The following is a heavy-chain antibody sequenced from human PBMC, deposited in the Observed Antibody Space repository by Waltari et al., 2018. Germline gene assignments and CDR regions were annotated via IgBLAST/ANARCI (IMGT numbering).Heavy chain of an antibody. J-gene: IGHJ6*03. CDR1: GFTFSHHA. D-gene: IGHD3-22*01. CDR2: ISGSGDIT. V-gene: IGHV3-23*04. Sequence: QLVESGGALLQPGGSLRLSCAASGFTFSHHAMSWVRQAPGKGLEWVSAISGSGDITYYADSVEGRFTISRDNSKNTLYLQMNSLRAEDTAVYYCAKDRAYYDSSGWAYYYYMDVWGKGTMVTVSS. CDR3: AKDRAYYDSSGWAYYYYMDV.